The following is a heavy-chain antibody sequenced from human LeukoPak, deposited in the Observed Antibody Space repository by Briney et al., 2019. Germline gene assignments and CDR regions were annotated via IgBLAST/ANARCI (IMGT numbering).Heavy chain of an antibody. CDR3: AIYDSSGYYSFDY. Sequence: SETLSLTRAVSRGSLSSGGYSWSWIRQPPGKGLEWIGYIYYSGSTYYNPSLKSRVTISVDTSKNQFSLRLSSVTAADTAVYYCAIYDSSGYYSFDYWGQGTLVTVSS. D-gene: IGHD3-22*01. CDR1: RGSLSSGGYS. J-gene: IGHJ4*02. CDR2: IYYSGST. V-gene: IGHV4-30-4*07.